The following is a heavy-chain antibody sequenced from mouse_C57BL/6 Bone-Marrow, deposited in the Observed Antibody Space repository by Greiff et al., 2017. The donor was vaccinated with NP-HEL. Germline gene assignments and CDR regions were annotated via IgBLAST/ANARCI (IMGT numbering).Heavy chain of an antibody. CDR1: GFTFSDFY. V-gene: IGHV7-1*01. J-gene: IGHJ1*03. CDR2: SRNKANDYTT. CDR3: ARDNWDWYFDV. D-gene: IGHD4-1*01. Sequence: EVQVVESGGGLVQSGRSLRLSCATSGFTFSDFYMEWVRQAPGKGLEWIAASRNKANDYTTEYSASVKGRFIVSRDTSQSILYLQMNALRAEDTAIYYCARDNWDWYFDVWGTGTTATVSS.